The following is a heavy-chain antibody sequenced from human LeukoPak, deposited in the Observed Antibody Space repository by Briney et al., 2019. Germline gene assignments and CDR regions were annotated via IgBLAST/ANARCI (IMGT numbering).Heavy chain of an antibody. CDR3: AKDFRSSSYYMGF. D-gene: IGHD6-6*01. J-gene: IGHJ6*03. V-gene: IGHV3-23*01. Sequence: GGSLRLSCAASGFTFSNYAMSWVRQAPGKGLEWVSSISGSGGSTYYADSVQGRFTISRDNSKNTLYLQMNSLRAEDTAVYHCAKDFRSSSYYMGFCNKGTTVAVSS. CDR2: ISGSGGST. CDR1: GFTFSNYA.